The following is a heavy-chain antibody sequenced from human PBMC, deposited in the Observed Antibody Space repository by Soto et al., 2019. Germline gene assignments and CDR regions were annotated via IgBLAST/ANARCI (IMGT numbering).Heavy chain of an antibody. CDR2: ISSSSSYI. CDR3: ARGNPPLYDIVVVPAAMDYYGMDV. Sequence: KSGGSLRLSCAASGFTFSSYSMNWVRQAPGKGLEWVSSISSSSSYIYYADSVKGRFTISRDNAKNSLYLQMNSLRAEDTAVYYCARGNPPLYDIVVVPAAMDYYGMDVWGEGTTVTVSS. D-gene: IGHD2-2*01. J-gene: IGHJ6*04. V-gene: IGHV3-21*01. CDR1: GFTFSSYS.